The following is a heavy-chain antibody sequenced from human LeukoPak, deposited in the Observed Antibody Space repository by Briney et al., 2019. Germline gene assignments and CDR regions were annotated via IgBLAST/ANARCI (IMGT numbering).Heavy chain of an antibody. CDR1: GFTFSNAW. Sequence: PGGSLRLSCAASGFTFSNAWMSWVRQAPGKGLEWVGRIKSKTDGGTTDYAAPVKGRFTISRDDSKNTLSLQMNSMKTEDTAVYYCTTEYMDYYDSSGYYSGYYFDYWGQGTLVTVSS. CDR2: IKSKTDGGTT. J-gene: IGHJ4*02. V-gene: IGHV3-15*01. D-gene: IGHD3-22*01. CDR3: TTEYMDYYDSSGYYSGYYFDY.